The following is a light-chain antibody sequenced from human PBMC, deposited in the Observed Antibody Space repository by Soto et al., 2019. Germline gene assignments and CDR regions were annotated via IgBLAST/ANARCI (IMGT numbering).Light chain of an antibody. CDR3: AAWDDSLSVVV. CDR1: SSNIGTNY. CDR2: RNN. V-gene: IGLV1-47*01. J-gene: IGLJ2*01. Sequence: QSVLTQPPSASGTPGQRVSISCSGSSSNIGTNYAYWYQQLPGTVPKLLIYRNNQRPSGVPDRFSGSKSGTSASLAISGLRSEDEADYYCAAWDDSLSVVVFGRGTKLTVL.